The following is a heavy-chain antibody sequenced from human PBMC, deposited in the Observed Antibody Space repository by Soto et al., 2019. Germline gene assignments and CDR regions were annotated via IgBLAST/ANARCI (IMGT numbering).Heavy chain of an antibody. J-gene: IGHJ3*02. CDR2: ISWNSGSI. D-gene: IGHD2-2*01. V-gene: IGHV3-9*01. CDR1: GFTFDDYA. Sequence: EVQLVESGGSLVQPGRSLRLSCAASGFTFDDYAMHWVRQAPGKGLEWVSGISWNSGSIGYADSVKGRFTISRDNAKNSLYLQMNSLRAEDTALYYCAKDMGYCSSTSCYSHDAFDIWGQGTMVTVSS. CDR3: AKDMGYCSSTSCYSHDAFDI.